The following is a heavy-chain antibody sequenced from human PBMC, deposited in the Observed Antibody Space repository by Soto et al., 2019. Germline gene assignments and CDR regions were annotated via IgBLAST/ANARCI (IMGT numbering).Heavy chain of an antibody. CDR2: ISWNSGSI. Sequence: EVQLVESGGGLVQPGRSLRLSCAASGFTFDDYAMHWVRQAPGKGLEWVSGISWNSGSIGYADSVKGRFTISRDNAKNSLYLQMNSLRAEDTALYYCAKVLGYCSGGSCYPGAFDIWGQGTMVTVSS. CDR3: AKVLGYCSGGSCYPGAFDI. J-gene: IGHJ3*02. D-gene: IGHD2-15*01. V-gene: IGHV3-9*01. CDR1: GFTFDDYA.